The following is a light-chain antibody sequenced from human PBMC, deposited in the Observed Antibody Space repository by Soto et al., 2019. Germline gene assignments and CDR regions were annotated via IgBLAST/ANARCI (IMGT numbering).Light chain of an antibody. CDR1: QSVRSS. J-gene: IGKJ2*01. V-gene: IGKV1-5*01. Sequence: DIQMTQSPPTLSASVGDRVTITCRASQSVRSSLSWYQQKPGKAPKLLISGASTLEGGVPSRFTGSGSATEFTLTISSLHPDDFATYYCQQYHSDYTFGQGTKLEIK. CDR3: QQYHSDYT. CDR2: GAS.